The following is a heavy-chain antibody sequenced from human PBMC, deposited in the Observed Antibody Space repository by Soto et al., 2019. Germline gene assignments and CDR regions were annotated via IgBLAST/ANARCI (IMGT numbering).Heavy chain of an antibody. D-gene: IGHD4-17*01. Sequence: EVQLLESGGGLVQPGGSLRLSCAASGFTFSSYAMNWVRQAPGKGLEWVSVISGSGGSTYYADAVKGRFTISRDNYKNTRYRQWNSVRAEDTAVSYCAQRTVGWYFDLWGRCTLVTVSS. CDR2: ISGSGGST. V-gene: IGHV3-23*01. J-gene: IGHJ2*01. CDR3: AQRTVGWYFDL. CDR1: GFTFSSYA.